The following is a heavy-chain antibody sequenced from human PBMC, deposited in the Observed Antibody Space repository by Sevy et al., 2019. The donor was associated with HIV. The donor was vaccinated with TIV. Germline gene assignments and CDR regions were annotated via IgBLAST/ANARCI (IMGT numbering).Heavy chain of an antibody. Sequence: GGSLRLSCAASGFTFSSYGMQWVRQAPGKGLEWVAVIWYDGSNKYYADSVKGRFTISRDNSKNTLYLQMNSLRAEDTAVYYCARDPGYCSSTSCYFDAFDIWGQGTMVTVSS. D-gene: IGHD2-2*01. CDR3: ARDPGYCSSTSCYFDAFDI. J-gene: IGHJ3*02. CDR1: GFTFSSYG. CDR2: IWYDGSNK. V-gene: IGHV3-33*01.